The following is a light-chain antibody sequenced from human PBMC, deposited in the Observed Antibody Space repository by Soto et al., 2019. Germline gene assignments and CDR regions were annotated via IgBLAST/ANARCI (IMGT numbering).Light chain of an antibody. V-gene: IGLV2-14*01. CDR3: RSYTSSSTLVF. Sequence: QSVLTQPASVSGSPGQSITISCTGTSSDVGGYDYVSWCQQHPGKTPKLMIYDVSNRPSGVSNRFSGSKSGNTASLTISGLQAEDEADYYCRSYTSSSTLVFFGIGTKVPVL. CDR1: SSDVGGYDY. J-gene: IGLJ1*01. CDR2: DVS.